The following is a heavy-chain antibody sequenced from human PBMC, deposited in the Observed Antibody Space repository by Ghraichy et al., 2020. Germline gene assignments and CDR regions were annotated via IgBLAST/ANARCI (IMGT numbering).Heavy chain of an antibody. Sequence: SETLSLTCTVSGGSISSSSYYWGWIRQPPGKGLEWIGSIYYSGSTYYNPSLKSRVTISVDTSKNQFSLKLSSVTAADTAVYYCARPSAYYYDSSGAAFDSWGQGTLVTVSS. CDR3: ARPSAYYYDSSGAAFDS. J-gene: IGHJ4*02. D-gene: IGHD3-22*01. CDR1: GGSISSSSYY. CDR2: IYYSGST. V-gene: IGHV4-39*01.